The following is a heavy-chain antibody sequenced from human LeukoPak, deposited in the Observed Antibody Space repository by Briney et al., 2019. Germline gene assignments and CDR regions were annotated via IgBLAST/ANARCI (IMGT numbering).Heavy chain of an antibody. CDR2: IKQDGSEK. D-gene: IGHD4-11*01. CDR3: ARDKEAPHYTYYFDY. J-gene: IGHJ4*02. CDR1: GFTFSNAW. Sequence: GGSLRLSCAASGFTFSNAWMSWVRQAPGKGLEWVANIKQDGSEKYYVDSVKGRFTISRDNAKNSLYLQMNSLRAEDTAVYYCARDKEAPHYTYYFDYWGQGTLVTVSS. V-gene: IGHV3-7*01.